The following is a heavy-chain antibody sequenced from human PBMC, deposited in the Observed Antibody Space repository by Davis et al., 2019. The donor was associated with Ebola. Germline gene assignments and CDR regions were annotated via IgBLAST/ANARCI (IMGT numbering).Heavy chain of an antibody. CDR1: GYTFTRYG. V-gene: IGHV1-18*01. CDR2: ISAYNGNT. D-gene: IGHD3-10*01. Sequence: AASVKVSCKASGYTFTRYGISWVRQAPGQGLEWMGWISAYNGNTNYAQNLQGRVTMTTDTSTRTAYMEVRILRYDDTAVYYCARAVTMVLPSGWFDPWGQGTLVTVSS. J-gene: IGHJ5*02. CDR3: ARAVTMVLPSGWFDP.